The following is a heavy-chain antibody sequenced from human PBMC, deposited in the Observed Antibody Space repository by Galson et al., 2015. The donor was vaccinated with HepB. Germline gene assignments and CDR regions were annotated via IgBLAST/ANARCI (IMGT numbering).Heavy chain of an antibody. J-gene: IGHJ6*02. CDR3: ARDGEIVVVPAALTNPYYYYGMDV. CDR2: ISAYNGNT. CDR1: GYTFTSYG. D-gene: IGHD2-2*01. V-gene: IGHV1-18*01. Sequence: SCKASGYTFTSYGISWVRQAPGQGLEWMGWISAYNGNTNYAQKLQGRVTMTTDTSTSTAYMELRSLRSDDTAVYYCARDGEIVVVPAALTNPYYYYGMDVWGQGTTVTVSS.